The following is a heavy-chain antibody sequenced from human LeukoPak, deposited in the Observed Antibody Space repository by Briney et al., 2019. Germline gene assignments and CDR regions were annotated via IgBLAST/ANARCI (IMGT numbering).Heavy chain of an antibody. CDR3: VRRGYDSGQEIGDY. D-gene: IGHD5-18*01. Sequence: PSQTLSLTCGVYGGSFSGYTWDWIRQLPGKGLEWIGEINDIGNTNYNPSLKSRLTISVDRSKNQFSLKVNSVTAADTAVYYCVRRGYDSGQEIGDYWGQGTLVTVSS. J-gene: IGHJ4*02. CDR2: INDIGNT. CDR1: GGSFSGYT. V-gene: IGHV4-34*01.